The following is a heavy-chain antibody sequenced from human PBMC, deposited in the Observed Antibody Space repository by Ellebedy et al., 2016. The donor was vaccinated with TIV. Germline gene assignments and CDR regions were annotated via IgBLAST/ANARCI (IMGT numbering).Heavy chain of an antibody. V-gene: IGHV4-59*08. D-gene: IGHD3-22*01. CDR3: ARHDPRYYESSGFYYGGWFDP. Sequence: PSETLSLTCTVSGGSISSYFWSWIRQPPGKGLEWIGYIDYSGNTNYNPSLQSRVTVSVDTSKNQCSLKLSSVAAADTAVYFCARHDPRYYESSGFYYGGWFDPWGQGTLVTVSS. CDR2: IDYSGNT. CDR1: GGSISSYF. J-gene: IGHJ5*02.